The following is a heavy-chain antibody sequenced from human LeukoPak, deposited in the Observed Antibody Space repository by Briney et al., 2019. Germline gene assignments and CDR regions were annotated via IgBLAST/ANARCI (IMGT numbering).Heavy chain of an antibody. V-gene: IGHV3-48*02. Sequence: GGSLRLSCAASGFISCTYSMNWVRQAPGKGLEWVSQISVNSVTRYYADSVKGRFTISTDNVKNSLYLQMNSLRDEDTAVYYCARYFGDPQGMDVWGQGTTVTVSS. J-gene: IGHJ6*02. CDR1: GFISCTYS. D-gene: IGHD3-10*01. CDR2: ISVNSVTR. CDR3: ARYFGDPQGMDV.